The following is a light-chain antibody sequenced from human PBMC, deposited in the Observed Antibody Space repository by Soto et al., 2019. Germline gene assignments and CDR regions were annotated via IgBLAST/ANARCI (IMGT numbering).Light chain of an antibody. CDR2: GVS. Sequence: QSVLTQPASVSGSPGQSITISCTGTSSDVGGYNYVSWYQQHPGKAPKVMIYGVSHRPSGVSNRFSGSKSGNTASLTISGLQAEDEADYHCSSYTNTNTLVFGGGTKVTVL. CDR1: SSDVGGYNY. J-gene: IGLJ3*02. CDR3: SSYTNTNTLV. V-gene: IGLV2-14*01.